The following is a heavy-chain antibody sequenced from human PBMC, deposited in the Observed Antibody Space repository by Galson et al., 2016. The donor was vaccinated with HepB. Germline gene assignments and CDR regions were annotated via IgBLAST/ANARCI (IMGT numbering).Heavy chain of an antibody. CDR3: ARVGPDYNRDEYYEYDY. V-gene: IGHV3-21*06. CDR2: ISGSSSYI. Sequence: LRLSCAVSGFTFSRFAMNWVRLAPGRGLEWVSSISGSSSYIHYAGSMKGRLTISRDNAKNLLYLQINSLRADDTAVYYCARVGPDYNRDEYYEYDYWGQGSQVIVSS. D-gene: IGHD3-16*01. J-gene: IGHJ4*02. CDR1: GFTFSRFA.